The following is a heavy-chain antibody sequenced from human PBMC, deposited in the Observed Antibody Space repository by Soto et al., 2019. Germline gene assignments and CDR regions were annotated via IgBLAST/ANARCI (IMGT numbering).Heavy chain of an antibody. CDR3: ARDGSYYYGSGSYLHY. D-gene: IGHD3-10*01. J-gene: IGHJ4*02. CDR2: ISYDGCNK. V-gene: IGHV3-30-3*01. CDR1: GFTFSSYA. Sequence: QVQLVESGGGVVQPGRSLRLSCAASGFTFSSYAMHWVRQAPGKGLEWVAVISYDGCNKYYADSVEGRFTISRDNSKNTLYLQMNSLRAEDTAVYYCARDGSYYYGSGSYLHYWGQGTLVTVSS.